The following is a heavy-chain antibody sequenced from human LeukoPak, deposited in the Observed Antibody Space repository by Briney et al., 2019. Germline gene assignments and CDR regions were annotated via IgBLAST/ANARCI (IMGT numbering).Heavy chain of an antibody. J-gene: IGHJ1*01. Sequence: SGTLSLTCAVSGGSIGSTNWWSWVRQLPGEGLEWIGEINHSGSTNYNPSLKSRVTISVDTSKNQFSLKLSSVTAADTAVYYCARGSHGVYTAEYFQHWGQGTLVTVSS. D-gene: IGHD2-8*01. CDR1: GGSIGSTNW. V-gene: IGHV4-4*02. CDR2: INHSGST. CDR3: ARGSHGVYTAEYFQH.